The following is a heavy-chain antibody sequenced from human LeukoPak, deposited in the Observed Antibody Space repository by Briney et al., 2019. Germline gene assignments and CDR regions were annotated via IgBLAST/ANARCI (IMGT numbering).Heavy chain of an antibody. J-gene: IGHJ4*02. CDR1: GFTFSSYS. CDR2: IGSSSSSI. V-gene: IGHV3-21*01. Sequence: GGSLRLSCAASGFTFSSYSMNLVRQAPGKGLAWVSSIGSSSSSIYYADSVKGRFTIYRDNAKNSLYLQMNSLRAEDTAVYYCAREGIAARSEAFEYWGQGTLVTVSS. CDR3: AREGIAARSEAFEY. D-gene: IGHD6-6*01.